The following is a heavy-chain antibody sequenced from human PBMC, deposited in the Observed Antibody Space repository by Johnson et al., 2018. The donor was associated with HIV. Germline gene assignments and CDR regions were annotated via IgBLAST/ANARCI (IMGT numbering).Heavy chain of an antibody. Sequence: VQLVESGGGLVQPGGSLRLSCAASGFTFSSYWMSWVRQAPGKGLEWVSAIGTAGDTYYPGSVKGRFTISRENAKNSLYLQMNSLRAGDTAVYYCARDRIPYNWNYEGDAFDIWGQGTMVTVSS. D-gene: IGHD1-7*01. V-gene: IGHV3-13*01. CDR2: IGTAGDT. CDR3: ARDRIPYNWNYEGDAFDI. CDR1: GFTFSSYW. J-gene: IGHJ3*02.